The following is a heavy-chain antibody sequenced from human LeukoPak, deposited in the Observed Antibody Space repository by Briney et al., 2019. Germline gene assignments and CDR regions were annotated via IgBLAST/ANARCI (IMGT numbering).Heavy chain of an antibody. J-gene: IGHJ6*03. V-gene: IGHV3-23*01. CDR1: EFTFSSYT. CDR2: ISGSGGST. CDR3: AKASDYSNPHYYYYMDV. D-gene: IGHD4-11*01. Sequence: WGSLRLSCAASEFTFSSYTMSWVRKPPPQGLGLVSAISGSGGSTYYADSVKGRFTISRDNSKDTLYLQMNSLRAEDTAVYYCAKASDYSNPHYYYYMDVWGKGTTVTVSS.